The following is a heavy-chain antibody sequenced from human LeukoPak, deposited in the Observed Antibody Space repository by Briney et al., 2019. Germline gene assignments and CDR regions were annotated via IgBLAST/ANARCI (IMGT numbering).Heavy chain of an antibody. CDR2: ISGSGGST. CDR1: GFTFSSYA. J-gene: IGHJ4*02. CDR3: AKDFSWFGEFFDY. Sequence: PGGSLRLSCAASGFTFSSYAMRWVRQAPGKGLEWVSAISGSGGSTYYADSVKGRFTISRDNSKNTLYLQMNSLRAEDTAVYYCAKDFSWFGEFFDYWGQGTLVTVSS. D-gene: IGHD3-10*01. V-gene: IGHV3-23*01.